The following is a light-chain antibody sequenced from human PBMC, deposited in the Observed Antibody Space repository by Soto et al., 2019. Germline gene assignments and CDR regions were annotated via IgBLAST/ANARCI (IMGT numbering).Light chain of an antibody. J-gene: IGKJ1*01. Sequence: EIVLTQSPGTLSLSPGERATLSCRASQSVSSTFLAWYQQKPGQAPSLLIYGASTRAAGIPDRFSGSGSGTDFSLTISRLEPEDFGTYYCQQSFSTPRTFGQGTKVEIK. CDR1: QSVSSTF. CDR3: QQSFSTPRT. CDR2: GAS. V-gene: IGKV3-20*01.